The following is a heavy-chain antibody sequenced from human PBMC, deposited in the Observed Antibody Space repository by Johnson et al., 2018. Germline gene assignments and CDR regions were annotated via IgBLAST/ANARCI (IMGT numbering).Heavy chain of an antibody. CDR1: GFTFSNAW. J-gene: IGHJ6*03. D-gene: IGHD3-22*01. Sequence: VQLVQSGGGLVKPGGSLRLSCAASGFTFSNAWMNWVRQAPGKGLEWVGRIKSKTDGGTTDYAAPVKGRFTISRDDSKNTLYLQMNSLKTEDTAVYYCTTRIDPYYYDSSGYSLGDYIDVWGKGTTVTVSS. CDR3: TTRIDPYYYDSSGYSLGDYIDV. CDR2: IKSKTDGGTT. V-gene: IGHV3-15*07.